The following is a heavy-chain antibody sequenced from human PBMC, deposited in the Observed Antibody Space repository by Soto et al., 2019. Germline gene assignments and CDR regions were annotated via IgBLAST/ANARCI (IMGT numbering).Heavy chain of an antibody. J-gene: IGHJ6*03. Sequence: SETLSLTCTVSGGSISSYYWSWIRQPPGKGLEWIGYIYYSGSTNYNPSLKSRVTISVDTSKNQFSLKLSSVTAADTAVYYCARQGHSNYYDYYYYMDVWGKGTTVTVSS. D-gene: IGHD4-4*01. CDR2: IYYSGST. CDR1: GGSISSYY. CDR3: ARQGHSNYYDYYYYMDV. V-gene: IGHV4-59*01.